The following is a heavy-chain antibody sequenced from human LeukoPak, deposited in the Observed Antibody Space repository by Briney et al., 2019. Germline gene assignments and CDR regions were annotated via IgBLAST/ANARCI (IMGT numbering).Heavy chain of an antibody. Sequence: GGSLRLSCEASGFTFTTYWIHWVRQGPGKGLVWVSRIKYDGSTSNYADSVKGRFTISRDNAKNTLYLQMNSLRAEDTAVYYCAKLGGYYDFWSGYGYFDYWGQGTLVTVSS. D-gene: IGHD3-3*01. CDR3: AKLGGYYDFWSGYGYFDY. CDR1: GFTFTTYW. CDR2: IKYDGSTS. J-gene: IGHJ4*02. V-gene: IGHV3-74*01.